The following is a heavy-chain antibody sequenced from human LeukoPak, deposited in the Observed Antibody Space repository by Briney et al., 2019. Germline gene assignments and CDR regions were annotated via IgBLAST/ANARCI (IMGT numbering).Heavy chain of an antibody. J-gene: IGHJ6*02. CDR2: ISAYNGNT. D-gene: IGHD5-18*01. V-gene: IGHV1-18*01. Sequence: ASVKVSCKASGYTFTSYGISWARQAPGQGLEWMGWISAYNGNTNYAQKLQGRVTMTTDTSTSTAYRGLRSLRSDDTAVYYCARDKLVQLWLDYYYYGMDVWGQGTTVTVSS. CDR3: ARDKLVQLWLDYYYYGMDV. CDR1: GYTFTSYG.